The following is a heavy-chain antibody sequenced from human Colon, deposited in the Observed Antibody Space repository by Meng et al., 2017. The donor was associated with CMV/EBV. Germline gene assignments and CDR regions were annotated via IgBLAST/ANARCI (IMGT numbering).Heavy chain of an antibody. J-gene: IGHJ4*02. CDR1: GGSISSSSYY. CDR2: IFYTGTT. D-gene: IGHD6-6*01. CDR3: IRETTGSSSSY. Sequence: QLQLPESGPGLGRPSETLSLTCTVSGGSISSSSYYWAWIRQPPGKGLEWIGSIFYTGTTYYKPSLKSRVTISVDTSKNQFSLKLSSVTAADTAVYYCIRETTGSSSSYWGQGTLVTVSS. V-gene: IGHV4-39*07.